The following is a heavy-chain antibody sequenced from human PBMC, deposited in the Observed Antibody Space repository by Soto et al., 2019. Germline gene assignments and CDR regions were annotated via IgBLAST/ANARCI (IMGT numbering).Heavy chain of an antibody. CDR2: INHSGST. J-gene: IGHJ3*01. CDR1: GGSFSGYY. CDR3: EIPTKEALDL. V-gene: IGHV4-34*01. Sequence: PSETLSLTCAVYGGSFSGYYWSWIRQPPGKGLEWIGEINHSGSTNYNPSLKSRVTISVDTSKTQFSLKLSSVTAADTAVYYREIPTKEALDLRAQGTMAT.